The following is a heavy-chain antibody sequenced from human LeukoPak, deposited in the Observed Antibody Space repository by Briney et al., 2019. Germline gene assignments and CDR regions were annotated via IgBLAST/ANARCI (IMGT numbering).Heavy chain of an antibody. J-gene: IGHJ4*02. Sequence: GGSLRLSCAASGFTFSSYWMHWVRQAPGKGLEWVSVIYSDGSTYSADSVKGRFTISRDNSKNTLYLQINSLRAEDTAVYYCARGIAAAGTALYNWGQGTLLTVSS. D-gene: IGHD6-13*01. CDR1: GFTFSSYW. CDR3: ARGIAAAGTALYN. CDR2: IYSDGST. V-gene: IGHV3-53*01.